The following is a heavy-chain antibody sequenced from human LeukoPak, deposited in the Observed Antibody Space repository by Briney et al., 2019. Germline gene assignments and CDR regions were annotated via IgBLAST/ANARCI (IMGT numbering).Heavy chain of an antibody. Sequence: SETLSLTCAVYGGSFSGYYRSWIRQPPGKGLEWIGEINHSGSTNYNPSLKSRVTISVDTSKNQFSLKLSSVTAADTAVYYCARRVGATDYWGQGTLVTVSS. D-gene: IGHD1-26*01. CDR2: INHSGST. J-gene: IGHJ4*02. V-gene: IGHV4-34*01. CDR1: GGSFSGYY. CDR3: ARRVGATDY.